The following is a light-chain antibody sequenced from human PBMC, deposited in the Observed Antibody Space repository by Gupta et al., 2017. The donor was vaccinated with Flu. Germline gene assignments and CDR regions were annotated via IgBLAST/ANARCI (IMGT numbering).Light chain of an antibody. CDR2: EDN. CDR1: SGIIASNY. J-gene: IGLJ2*01. CDR3: QSYDFPVV. Sequence: FMLTQPHPVSESPGTTVTISCTRSSGIIASNYVQWYQQRPGSSPITVIYEDNQRPSGVPARFSGSIDSSSNSASLTISRPRTEDEADYCSQSYDFPVVFGGGTKLTVL. V-gene: IGLV6-57*01.